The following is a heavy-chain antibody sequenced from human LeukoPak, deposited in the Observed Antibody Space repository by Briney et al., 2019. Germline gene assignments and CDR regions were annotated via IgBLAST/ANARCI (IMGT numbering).Heavy chain of an antibody. CDR1: GFTFSSYG. J-gene: IGHJ4*02. CDR2: ISGSGDST. V-gene: IGHV3-23*01. Sequence: GGSLRLSCAASGFTFSSYGMSWVRQAPGKGLEWDSVISGSGDSTYYADSVKGRFTISRDNSKSTLYLQMISLRAEDTAVYYCANRVGGNQRDYWGQGTLVTVSS. D-gene: IGHD1-26*01. CDR3: ANRVGGNQRDY.